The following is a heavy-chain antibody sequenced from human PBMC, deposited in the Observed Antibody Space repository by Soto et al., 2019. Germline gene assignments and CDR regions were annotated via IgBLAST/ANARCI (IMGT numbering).Heavy chain of an antibody. CDR1: GFTFSSYG. J-gene: IGHJ4*02. V-gene: IGHV3-30*18. Sequence: GGSLRLSCAASGFTFSSYGMHWVRQAPGKGLEWVAVISYDGSNKYYADSVKGRFTISRDNSKNTLYLQMNSLRAEDTAVYYCAKDRGLEPGHPTYYFGYWGQGTLVTVSS. D-gene: IGHD1-1*01. CDR3: AKDRGLEPGHPTYYFGY. CDR2: ISYDGSNK.